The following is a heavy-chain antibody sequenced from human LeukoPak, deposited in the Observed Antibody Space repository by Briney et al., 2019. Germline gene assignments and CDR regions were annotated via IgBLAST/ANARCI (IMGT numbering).Heavy chain of an antibody. Sequence: GGSLRLSCAASGFTFSSYEMNWVRQAPGKGLEWVSYISSSGSTIYYADSVKGRFTISRDNAKSSLYLQMNSLRAEDTAVYYCAREAVAGYVDYWGQGTLVTVSS. J-gene: IGHJ4*02. CDR3: AREAVAGYVDY. V-gene: IGHV3-48*03. CDR1: GFTFSSYE. CDR2: ISSSGSTI. D-gene: IGHD6-19*01.